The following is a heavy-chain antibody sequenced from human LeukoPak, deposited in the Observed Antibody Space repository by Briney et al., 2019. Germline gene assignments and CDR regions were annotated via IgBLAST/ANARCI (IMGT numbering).Heavy chain of an antibody. V-gene: IGHV3-23*01. Sequence: GGSLRLSCAASGFTFSSYAMSWVRQAPGKGLEWVSAISGSGGSTYYPASVKGRFTISRDNSKNTLYLQMNSLRAEDTAVYYCAKAHFERYCSGGSCYESDYWGQGTLVTVSS. J-gene: IGHJ4*02. D-gene: IGHD2-15*01. CDR1: GFTFSSYA. CDR2: ISGSGGST. CDR3: AKAHFERYCSGGSCYESDY.